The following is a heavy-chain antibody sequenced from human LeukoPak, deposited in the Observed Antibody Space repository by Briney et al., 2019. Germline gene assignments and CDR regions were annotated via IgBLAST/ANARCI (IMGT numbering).Heavy chain of an antibody. CDR3: ARDPSNSSGWRAWGDY. J-gene: IGHJ4*02. CDR1: GYTFTHHG. Sequence: AAVKVSCKASGYTFTHHGINLVRQAPGQGLEWMGWISAYNGDTTYAQKFQGRVTMTTDTYTSTAYLELRSLRSDDTAVYYCARDPSNSSGWRAWGDYWGQGNLVTVSS. D-gene: IGHD6-25*01. V-gene: IGHV1-18*01. CDR2: ISAYNGDT.